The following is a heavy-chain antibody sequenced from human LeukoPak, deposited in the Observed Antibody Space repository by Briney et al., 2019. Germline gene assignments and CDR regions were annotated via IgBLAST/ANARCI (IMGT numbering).Heavy chain of an antibody. J-gene: IGHJ4*02. Sequence: GGSLRLSCAASGFTFSSYEMNWVRQAPGKGLEWVSVIGPSGDFTYYADSVKGRFTISRDNSKNTLYLQMNSLRAEDTAVYYCANGQQLVRWGQGTLVTVSS. CDR3: ANGQQLVR. CDR1: GFTFSSYE. D-gene: IGHD6-13*01. CDR2: IGPSGDFT. V-gene: IGHV3-23*01.